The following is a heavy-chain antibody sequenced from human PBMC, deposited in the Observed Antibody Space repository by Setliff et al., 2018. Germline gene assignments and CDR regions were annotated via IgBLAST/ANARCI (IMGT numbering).Heavy chain of an antibody. Sequence: KASETLSLTCTVSGGSISSSSYYWGWIRQPPGKGLEWIGSIYYSGSTYYNPSLKSRVTISVDTSKNQFSLKLNSVTAADTAVYYCARQKNYYDYVWGSHRYYPFDYWGQGTLVTVSS. CDR1: GGSISSSSYY. D-gene: IGHD3-16*02. V-gene: IGHV4-39*01. CDR2: IYYSGST. CDR3: ARQKNYYDYVWGSHRYYPFDY. J-gene: IGHJ4*02.